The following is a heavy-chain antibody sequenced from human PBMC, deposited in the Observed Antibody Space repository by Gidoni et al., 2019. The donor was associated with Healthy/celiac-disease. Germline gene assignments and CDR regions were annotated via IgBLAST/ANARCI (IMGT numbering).Heavy chain of an antibody. CDR3: ARVVTMIVVAAEDFDI. J-gene: IGHJ3*02. D-gene: IGHD3-22*01. Sequence: EVQLVESGGGLVKPGGSLRLSCAASGFTFSSYSMNWVRQAPGKGLEWVSSISSSSSYVYYADSVKGRFTISRDNAKNSLYLQVNSLRAEGTAVYYCARVVTMIVVAAEDFDIWGQGTWVTVCS. V-gene: IGHV3-21*01. CDR2: ISSSSSYV. CDR1: GFTFSSYS.